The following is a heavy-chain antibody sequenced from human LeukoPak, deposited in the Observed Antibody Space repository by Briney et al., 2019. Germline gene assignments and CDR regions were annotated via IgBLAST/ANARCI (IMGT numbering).Heavy chain of an antibody. J-gene: IGHJ4*02. CDR1: GYIFTKYG. Sequence: GASVKVSCKASGYIFTKYGITWVRQAPGQGLEWMGWISPYNGNTNYAQKFQGRVTMTTDTSTSTAYMELSSLRSEDTAVYYCARDEEWLGKYSSSWYYWGQGTLVTVSS. D-gene: IGHD6-13*01. V-gene: IGHV1-18*01. CDR3: ARDEEWLGKYSSSWYY. CDR2: ISPYNGNT.